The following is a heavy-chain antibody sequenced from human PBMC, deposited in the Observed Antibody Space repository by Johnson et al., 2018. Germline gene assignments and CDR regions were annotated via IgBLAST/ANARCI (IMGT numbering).Heavy chain of an antibody. Sequence: QVQLVESGAEIKKPGASVKVSCKASGYSHTSYDINWVRQVTGQGLEGMGWMNPKCGSGGNAQKFQDSVTMTRNISISTVYMELRSLTSEDTAIYYCTSHPTGPSPEYFQHWGQGTLVTVSS. D-gene: IGHD4-17*01. CDR2: MNPKCGSG. CDR3: TSHPTGPSPEYFQH. CDR1: GYSHTSYD. J-gene: IGHJ1*01. V-gene: IGHV1-8*01.